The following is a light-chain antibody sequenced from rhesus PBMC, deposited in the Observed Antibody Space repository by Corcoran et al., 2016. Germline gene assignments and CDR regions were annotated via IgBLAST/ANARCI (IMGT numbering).Light chain of an antibody. CDR2: KAS. Sequence: DIQMTQSPSSLSASVGDTVTITCQASQGISSWLAWYQQQPGKAPKLLIYKASSLQSGVPSRVSGSGSGTYFTLTISSLQPEDFATYYCRQYSSSPYSFGQGTKVEIK. V-gene: IGKV1-22*01. J-gene: IGKJ2*01. CDR3: RQYSSSPYS. CDR1: QGISSW.